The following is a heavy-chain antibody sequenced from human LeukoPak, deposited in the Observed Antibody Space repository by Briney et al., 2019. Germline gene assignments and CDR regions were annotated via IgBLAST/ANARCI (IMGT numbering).Heavy chain of an antibody. CDR1: GFTFRSYG. V-gene: IGHV3-23*01. CDR3: ANDLGWIQLNLG. D-gene: IGHD5-18*01. J-gene: IGHJ4*02. CDR2: ITGHGDTT. Sequence: GGTLRLSCAASGFTFRSYGMSWVREAPGKGLEWVSSITGHGDTTYYADSVKGRFTISRDNSRNTVYLQMNSLRAEDTAVYYCANDLGWIQLNLGRGQGALVTVSS.